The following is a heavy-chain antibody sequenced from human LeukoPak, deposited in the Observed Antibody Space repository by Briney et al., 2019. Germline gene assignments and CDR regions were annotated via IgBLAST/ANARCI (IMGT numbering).Heavy chain of an antibody. CDR3: ARWRMWPPYCSGGSCYSGPGYFDY. CDR2: INHSGST. D-gene: IGHD2-15*01. CDR1: GGSFSGYY. V-gene: IGHV4-34*01. J-gene: IGHJ4*02. Sequence: SETLSLTCAVYGGSFSGYYWSWIRQPPGKGLEWVGEINHSGSTNYNSSLKSRVTISVDTSKNQFSLKLSSVTAADTAVYYCARWRMWPPYCSGGSCYSGPGYFDYWGQGTLVTVSS.